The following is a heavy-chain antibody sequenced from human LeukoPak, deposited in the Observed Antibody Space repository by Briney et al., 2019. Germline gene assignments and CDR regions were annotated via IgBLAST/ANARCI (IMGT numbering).Heavy chain of an antibody. CDR3: TTYAQTELLRSSDY. D-gene: IGHD1-26*01. V-gene: IGHV3-15*01. CDR2: IKSKTDGGAT. J-gene: IGHJ4*02. CDR1: GFTFSNAW. Sequence: PGGSLRLSCAASGFTFSNAWMSWVRQAPGKGLEWVGRIKSKTDGGATDYAAPVKGRFTISRDDSKNTLYLQMNSLKTGDTAVYYCTTYAQTELLRSSDYWGQGTLVTVSS.